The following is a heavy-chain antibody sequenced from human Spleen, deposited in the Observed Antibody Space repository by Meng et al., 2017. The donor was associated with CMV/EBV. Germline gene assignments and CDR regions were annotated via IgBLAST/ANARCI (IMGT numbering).Heavy chain of an antibody. CDR1: GFTFKPYA. CDR2: IYSDGSGGST. CDR3: AKDLQDYANDY. Sequence: ASGFTFKPYAMLWGRQAPGKGLEWVSLIYSDGSGGSTHYEGSVKGRFTISRDDSKNTLFLQMNSLRAEDTAVYYCAKDLQDYANDYWGQGTLVTVSS. D-gene: IGHD2-2*01. V-gene: IGHV3-23*03. J-gene: IGHJ4*02.